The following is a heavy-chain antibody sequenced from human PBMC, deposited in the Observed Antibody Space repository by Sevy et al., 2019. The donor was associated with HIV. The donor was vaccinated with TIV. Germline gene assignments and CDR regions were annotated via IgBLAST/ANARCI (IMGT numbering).Heavy chain of an antibody. CDR1: RFTFSDYY. V-gene: IGHV3-11*01. CDR2: ISSGGTTM. J-gene: IGHJ4*02. D-gene: IGHD1-1*01. Sequence: GGSLRLSCAASRFTFSDYYMSWIHQAPGKGLEWVSYISSGGTTMYYADSLKGRFTISRDNAKNSLYLQMNSLRAEDTAVNYCARVRYNYGSYYFDYWGQGTLVTVSS. CDR3: ARVRYNYGSYYFDY.